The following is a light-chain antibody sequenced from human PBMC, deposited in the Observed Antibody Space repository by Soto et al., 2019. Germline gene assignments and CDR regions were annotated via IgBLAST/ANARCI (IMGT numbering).Light chain of an antibody. J-gene: IGLJ1*01. V-gene: IGLV2-14*01. Sequence: QSVLTQPASVSGSPGQSITISCTGTSSDVGGYNYVSWYQQHPGKAHKLMIYDVSNRPSGVSNRFSGSKSGNTASLTISGLQAEAEADYYCSSYTSSSTLEVFGTGTKLTVL. CDR2: DVS. CDR3: SSYTSSSTLEV. CDR1: SSDVGGYNY.